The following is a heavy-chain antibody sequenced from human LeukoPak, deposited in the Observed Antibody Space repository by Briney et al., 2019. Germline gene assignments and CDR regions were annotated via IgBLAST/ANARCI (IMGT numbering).Heavy chain of an antibody. V-gene: IGHV4-59*11. J-gene: IGHJ3*02. CDR3: AGDLPAVTKGFDI. D-gene: IGHD4-17*01. CDR1: GGSLSTHY. CDR2: ISCIGST. Sequence: SETLSLTCTVSGGSLSTHYWTWVRQPPGKGLEWIGYISCIGSTNYNPSLKSRVTISVDASKNQFSLKLRSLTAADTAVYFCAGDLPAVTKGFDIWGQGTMVTVSS.